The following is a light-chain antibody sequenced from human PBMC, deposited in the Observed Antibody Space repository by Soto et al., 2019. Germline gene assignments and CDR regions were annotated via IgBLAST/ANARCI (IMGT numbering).Light chain of an antibody. CDR1: QGISSY. J-gene: IGKJ1*01. CDR3: QQSYSTPQGT. V-gene: IGKV1-8*01. CDR2: AAS. Sequence: AIRMTQSPSSLSASTGDRVTITCRASQGISSYLAWYQQTPGKAPKLLIYAASSLQSGVPSRFSGSGSGTDFTLTISSLQPEDFATYYCQQSYSTPQGTCGQGTKGDIK.